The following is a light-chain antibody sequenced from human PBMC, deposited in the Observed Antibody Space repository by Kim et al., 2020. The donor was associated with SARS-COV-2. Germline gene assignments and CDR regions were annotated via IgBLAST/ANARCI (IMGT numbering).Light chain of an antibody. CDR3: QQYNKWGGT. Sequence: EIVMTQSPATLSVSPGERATLSCRASQSVSTNLAWYQQKPGQAPRLLIYDASTRATGTPARCSGSASETEFTLTISSLQSGDFAIYYCQQYNKWGGTFGQGTKVDIK. J-gene: IGKJ1*01. V-gene: IGKV3-15*01. CDR1: QSVSTN. CDR2: DAS.